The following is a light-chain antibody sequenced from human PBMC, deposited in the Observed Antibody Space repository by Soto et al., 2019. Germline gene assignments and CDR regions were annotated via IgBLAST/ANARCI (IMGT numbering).Light chain of an antibody. CDR3: SSYAGSNILV. Sequence: QSVLTQPPSVSGAPGQRVTISCTGSSSNIGAGYDVHWYQQLPGTAPKLLIYGNSNRPSGVPDRFSGSKSGTSASLAITGLQAEDEADYYCSSYAGSNILVFGTGTKVTVL. J-gene: IGLJ1*01. V-gene: IGLV1-40*01. CDR2: GNS. CDR1: SSNIGAGYD.